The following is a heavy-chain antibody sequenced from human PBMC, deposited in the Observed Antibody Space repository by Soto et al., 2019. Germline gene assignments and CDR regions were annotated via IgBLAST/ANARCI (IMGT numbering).Heavy chain of an antibody. CDR2: IYYSGST. D-gene: IGHD3-3*02. J-gene: IGHJ5*02. CDR1: VAPISRNRHY. CDR3: ASPKIAFYNWFDP. V-gene: IGHV4-39*01. Sequence: CTVPVAPISRNRHYWGWIRQPPGKGLEWIGSIYYSGSTYYNPSLKSRVTISVDTSKNQFSLKLSSVTAADTAVYYCASPKIAFYNWFDPWGQG.